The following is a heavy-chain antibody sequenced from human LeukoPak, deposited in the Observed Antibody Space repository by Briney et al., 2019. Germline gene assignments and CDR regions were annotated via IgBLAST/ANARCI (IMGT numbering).Heavy chain of an antibody. D-gene: IGHD3-22*01. CDR1: GYTFTGYY. V-gene: IGHV1-2*02. CDR3: ARASKDSSGYYYSSVDY. CDR2: INPNSGGT. J-gene: IGHJ4*02. Sequence: GASVKVSCKASGYTFTGYYMHWVRQAPGQGLEWMGWINPNSGGTNYAQKFQGRVTMTRDTSISTAYVELSRLRSDDTAVYYCARASKDSSGYYYSSVDYWGQGTLATVSS.